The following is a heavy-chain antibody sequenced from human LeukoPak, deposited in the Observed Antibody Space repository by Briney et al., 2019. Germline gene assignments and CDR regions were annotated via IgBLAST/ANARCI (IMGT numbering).Heavy chain of an antibody. CDR3: ARRRESSSWYGLHFPDAFDI. CDR1: GGSISSSSYY. V-gene: IGHV4-39*01. CDR2: IYYSGST. Sequence: SSETLSLTCTVSGGSISSSSYYWGWIRQPPGKGLEWIGSIYYSGSTYYNPSLKSRVTISVDTSKNQFSLKLSSVTAADTAVYYCARRRESSSWYGLHFPDAFDIWGQGTMVTVSS. J-gene: IGHJ3*02. D-gene: IGHD6-13*01.